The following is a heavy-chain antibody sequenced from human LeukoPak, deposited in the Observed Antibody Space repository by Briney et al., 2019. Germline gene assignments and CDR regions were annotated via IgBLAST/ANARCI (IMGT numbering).Heavy chain of an antibody. Sequence: GGSLRLSCAASGFTFSKYAMSWVRQAPGKGLEWVSSISSSSNYIYYADSLKGRFTISRDNAKNSLYLQMNSLRAEDTAVYYCARETYCTSTTCPIGDHFDYWGRGTLVTVSS. V-gene: IGHV3-21*01. CDR3: ARETYCTSTTCPIGDHFDY. CDR2: ISSSSNYI. D-gene: IGHD2-2*01. J-gene: IGHJ4*02. CDR1: GFTFSKYA.